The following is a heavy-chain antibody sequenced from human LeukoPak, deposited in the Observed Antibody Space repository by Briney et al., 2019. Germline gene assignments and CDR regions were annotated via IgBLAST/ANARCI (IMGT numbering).Heavy chain of an antibody. D-gene: IGHD3-10*01. J-gene: IGHJ4*02. CDR1: GGSVSSMTYY. CDR2: ISYGGST. Sequence: SETLSLTCSVSGGSVSSMTYYWGWIRQPPGKGLEWIGSISYGGSTYYNPSLKSRLTISVDTSKNQFSLELSSVTAADTAVYFCARSRYDSGTYALEEWGQGTLVTVSS. V-gene: IGHV4-39*01. CDR3: ARSRYDSGTYALEE.